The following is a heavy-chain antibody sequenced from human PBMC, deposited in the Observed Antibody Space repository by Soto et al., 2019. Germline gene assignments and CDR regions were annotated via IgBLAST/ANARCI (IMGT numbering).Heavy chain of an antibody. CDR3: ARGGRGSSWYWFDP. Sequence: GGSLRVSCAASGFTFSSYGMHWVRQAPGKGLEWVAVIWYDGSNKYYADSVKGRFTISRDNSKNTLYLQMNSLRAEDTAVYYCARGGRGSSWYWFDPWGQGTLVTVSS. V-gene: IGHV3-33*01. J-gene: IGHJ5*01. D-gene: IGHD6-13*01. CDR1: GFTFSSYG. CDR2: IWYDGSNK.